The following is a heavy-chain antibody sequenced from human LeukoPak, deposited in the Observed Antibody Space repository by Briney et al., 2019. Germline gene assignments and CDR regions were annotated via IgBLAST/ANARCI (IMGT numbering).Heavy chain of an antibody. J-gene: IGHJ4*02. Sequence: GGSLRLSCAASGFTFSSYWMSWVRQAPGKGLEWVANIKQDGSEKYYVDSVKGRFTISRDNAKNSLYLQMNSLRAEDTAVYYCARDSYGNSGYYYVSDYWGQGTLVTVSS. CDR2: IKQDGSEK. V-gene: IGHV3-7*01. D-gene: IGHD3-22*01. CDR3: ARDSYGNSGYYYVSDY. CDR1: GFTFSSYW.